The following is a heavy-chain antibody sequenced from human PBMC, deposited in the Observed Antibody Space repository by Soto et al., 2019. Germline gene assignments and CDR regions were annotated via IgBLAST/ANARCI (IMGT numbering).Heavy chain of an antibody. Sequence: SETLSLTCTVSGGSISSYYWSWIRQPPGKGLEWIGYIYYSGSTNYNPSLNSRVTISVDTSKNQFSLKLSSVTAADTAVYYCARVMYYGSGFDYWGQGTLVTVSS. CDR3: ARVMYYGSGFDY. V-gene: IGHV4-59*01. CDR2: IYYSGST. CDR1: GGSISSYY. J-gene: IGHJ4*02. D-gene: IGHD3-10*01.